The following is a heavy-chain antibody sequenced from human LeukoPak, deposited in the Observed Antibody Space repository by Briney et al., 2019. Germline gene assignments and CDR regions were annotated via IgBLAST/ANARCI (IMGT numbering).Heavy chain of an antibody. CDR1: GDSMSSYY. D-gene: IGHD3-22*01. CDR2: IHSSGRT. CDR3: ARGDPRYYYDSSGTPGYFDY. V-gene: IGHV4-4*07. J-gene: IGHJ4*02. Sequence: SETLSLTCTVSGDSMSSYYWTWIRQPAGKGLEWIGRIHSSGRTNYSPSLKSRVTISVDTSKNQFSLKLSSVTAADTAVYYCARGDPRYYYDSSGTPGYFDYWGQGTLVTVSS.